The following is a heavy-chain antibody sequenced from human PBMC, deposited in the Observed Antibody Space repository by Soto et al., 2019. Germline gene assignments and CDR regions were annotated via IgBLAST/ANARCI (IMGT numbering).Heavy chain of an antibody. D-gene: IGHD2-15*01. Sequence: ASVKVYCKASGYTFTGYYMHWVRQAPGQGLEWMGWINPNSGGTNYAQKFQGWVTMTRDTSISTAYMELSRLRSDDTAVYYCARSKGYCSCDSCPQYYFDYRCQGTAVTVSS. CDR1: GYTFTGYY. J-gene: IGHJ4*02. CDR2: INPNSGGT. CDR3: ARSKGYCSCDSCPQYYFDY. V-gene: IGHV1-2*04.